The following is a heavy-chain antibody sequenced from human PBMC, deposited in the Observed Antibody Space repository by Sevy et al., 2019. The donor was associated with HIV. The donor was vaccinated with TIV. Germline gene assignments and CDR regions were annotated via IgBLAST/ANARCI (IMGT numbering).Heavy chain of an antibody. V-gene: IGHV4-39*01. D-gene: IGHD6-19*01. Sequence: SETLSLTCTVSGGSVNNDNYYWGWIRQPPGKGLEWIGNIFYSGSTYYYPSLKSRVTISLDASRNQFSLKLNSVTAADTAVYFCARLDDTTVAAFDYWRQGTLVTVSS. CDR1: GGSVNNDNYY. CDR3: ARLDDTTVAAFDY. CDR2: IFYSGST. J-gene: IGHJ4*02.